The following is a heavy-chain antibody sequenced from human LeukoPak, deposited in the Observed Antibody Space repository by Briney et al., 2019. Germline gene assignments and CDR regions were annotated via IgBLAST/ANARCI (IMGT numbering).Heavy chain of an antibody. Sequence: ASVKVSCKASGYTFTGYYMHWVRQPPAQGLEWMGWINPYSGGTNNAQKIQGRITMARDTSISTAYMELSRLRSDDTAVYYWARYFRFYDYVWGSVYNWFDPWGQGTLVTVSS. J-gene: IGHJ5*02. D-gene: IGHD3-16*01. CDR1: GYTFTGYY. CDR3: ARYFRFYDYVWGSVYNWFDP. CDR2: INPYSGGT. V-gene: IGHV1-2*02.